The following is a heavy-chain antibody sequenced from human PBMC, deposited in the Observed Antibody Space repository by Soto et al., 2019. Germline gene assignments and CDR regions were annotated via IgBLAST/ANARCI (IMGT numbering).Heavy chain of an antibody. J-gene: IGHJ6*02. Sequence: ASVKVSCKTSGYSFTSYGITWVRQAPGQGLEWLGWISIYNDITNYAQKLQGRVTMTTDTSTNTAYMELRSLRSDDTAVYYCARYPKYNSRNYYYYGMDVWGQGTTVTVSS. D-gene: IGHD6-19*01. V-gene: IGHV1-18*01. CDR1: GYSFTSYG. CDR3: ARYPKYNSRNYYYYGMDV. CDR2: ISIYNDIT.